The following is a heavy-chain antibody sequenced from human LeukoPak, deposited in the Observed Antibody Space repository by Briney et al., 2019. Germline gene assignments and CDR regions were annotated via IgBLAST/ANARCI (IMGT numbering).Heavy chain of an antibody. D-gene: IGHD2-21*01. CDR2: ISWNSGTI. Sequence: GRSLRLSCAASGVTFDDYAMHWVRHAPGKGLEWVSGISWNSGTIAYADSVKGRFTISRDNAKNSLYLEMNSLRAEDTAVYYCARGFDAVRYYYFDYWGQGTLVTVSS. J-gene: IGHJ4*02. V-gene: IGHV3-9*01. CDR3: ARGFDAVRYYYFDY. CDR1: GVTFDDYA.